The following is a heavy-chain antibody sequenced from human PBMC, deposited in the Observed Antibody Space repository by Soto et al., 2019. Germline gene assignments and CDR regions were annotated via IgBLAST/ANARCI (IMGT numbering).Heavy chain of an antibody. D-gene: IGHD3-10*01. Sequence: QVQLQESGPGLVKPSETLSLTCTVSGVSMTNYYCSWFRQPPGKGLEWIGYIQYNGYSAYNLSLKRRVIMSMDTSKTQLSLLLEAVTATDTAVYYCARHGFGSLHGLVDVWGQGTKVIVSS. V-gene: IGHV4-59*08. CDR2: IQYNGYS. CDR3: ARHGFGSLHGLVDV. CDR1: GVSMTNYY. J-gene: IGHJ6*02.